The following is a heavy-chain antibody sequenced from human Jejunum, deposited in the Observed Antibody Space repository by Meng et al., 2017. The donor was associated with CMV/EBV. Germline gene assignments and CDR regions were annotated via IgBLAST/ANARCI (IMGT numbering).Heavy chain of an antibody. V-gene: IGHV3-7*01. D-gene: IGHD3-3*01. J-gene: IGHJ4*02. CDR1: EFAFSNYW. CDR2: IKQDGSKI. Sequence: EFAFSNYWVSWVGQAPGKGLEWVANIKQDGSKIYYVDSVKGRFTISRDNAKYSVYLQMNGLSAEDTAVYYCARVLYDFWTGYYFDYWGQGTLVTVSS. CDR3: ARVLYDFWTGYYFDY.